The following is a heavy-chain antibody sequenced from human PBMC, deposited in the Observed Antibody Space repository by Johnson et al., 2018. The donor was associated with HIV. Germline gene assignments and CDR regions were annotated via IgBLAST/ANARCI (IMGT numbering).Heavy chain of an antibody. V-gene: IGHV3-30*04. J-gene: IGHJ3*02. CDR2: ISYDGSNK. D-gene: IGHD4-23*01. CDR3: ARGRYGRMTTVAAAAFDI. Sequence: VLLVESGGGVVQPGRSLRLSCAASGFTFSSYAMHWVRQAPGKGLEWVAVISYDGSNKYYADSVKGRFTISRDNSKNTLYLQMNSRRAEDTAVYYCARGRYGRMTTVAAAAFDIWGQGTMVTVSS. CDR1: GFTFSSYA.